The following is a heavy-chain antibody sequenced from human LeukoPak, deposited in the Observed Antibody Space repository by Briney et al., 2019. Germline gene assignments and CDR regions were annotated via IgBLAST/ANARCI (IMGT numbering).Heavy chain of an antibody. Sequence: SETLSLTCTVSGGSISSSSYYWGWLRQPPGKGLEWIGSIYYSGSTYYNPSLKSRVTISVDTSKNQFSLKLSSVTAADTAVYYCARRFLSRGASSSLKPQGFDYWGQGTLVTVSS. CDR3: ARRFLSRGASSSLKPQGFDY. V-gene: IGHV4-39*01. CDR2: IYYSGST. CDR1: GGSISSSSYY. D-gene: IGHD6-6*01. J-gene: IGHJ4*02.